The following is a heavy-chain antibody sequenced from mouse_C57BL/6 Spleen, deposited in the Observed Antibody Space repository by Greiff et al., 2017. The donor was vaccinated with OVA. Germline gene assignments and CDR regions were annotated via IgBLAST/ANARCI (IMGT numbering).Heavy chain of an antibody. V-gene: IGHV1-78*01. CDR3: ARPSYYGSSYAWFAY. J-gene: IGHJ3*01. CDR2: IYPRDGST. D-gene: IGHD1-1*01. Sequence: VQGVESDAELVKPGASVKISCKVSGYTFTDHTIHWMKQRPEQGLEWIGYIYPRDGSTKYNEKFKGKATLTADKSSSTAYMQLNSLTSEDSAVYFCARPSYYGSSYAWFAYWGQGTLVTVSA. CDR1: GYTFTDHT.